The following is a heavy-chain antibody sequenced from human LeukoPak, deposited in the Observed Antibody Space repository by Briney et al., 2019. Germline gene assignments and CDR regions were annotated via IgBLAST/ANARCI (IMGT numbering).Heavy chain of an antibody. J-gene: IGHJ6*02. CDR2: FDPGDGET. D-gene: IGHD6-6*01. V-gene: IGHV1-24*01. CDR3: ATRPHKHYYYGMDV. CDR1: GYTLTELS. Sequence: ASVKVSCKVSGYTLTELSMHWVRQALGKGLEWMGGFDPGDGETIYAQKFQGRVTMTEDTSTDTAYMELSSLRSEDTAVYYCATRPHKHYYYGMDVWGQGTTVTVSS.